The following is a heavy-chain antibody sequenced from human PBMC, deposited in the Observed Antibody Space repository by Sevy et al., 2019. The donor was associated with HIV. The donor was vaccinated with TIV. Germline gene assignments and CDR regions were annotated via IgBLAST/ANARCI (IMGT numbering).Heavy chain of an antibody. D-gene: IGHD3-22*01. CDR1: GFTFSSYA. CDR2: ISYDGSNK. CDR3: TRGSGYFDY. J-gene: IGHJ4*02. Sequence: GGSLRLSCAASGFTFSSYAMHWVRQAPGKGLEWVAVISYDGSNKYYADSVKGRFTISRDNSKNTLYLQMNSLRAEDTAVYYCTRGSGYFDYWGQGTLVTVSS. V-gene: IGHV3-30-3*01.